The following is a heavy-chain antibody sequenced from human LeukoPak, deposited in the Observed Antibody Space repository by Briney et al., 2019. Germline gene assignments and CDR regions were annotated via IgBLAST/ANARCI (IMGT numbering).Heavy chain of an antibody. D-gene: IGHD1-26*01. CDR2: IYPGDSDT. J-gene: IGHJ4*02. V-gene: IGHV5-51*01. Sequence: GEPLQISCKGSGYRFTSYWIGWVRQMPGKGLEWMGIIYPGDSDTRYSPSFQGQVTISADKSISTAYLQWSSLKASDTAMYYCARRSGSYHFDYWGQGTLVTVSS. CDR3: ARRSGSYHFDY. CDR1: GYRFTSYW.